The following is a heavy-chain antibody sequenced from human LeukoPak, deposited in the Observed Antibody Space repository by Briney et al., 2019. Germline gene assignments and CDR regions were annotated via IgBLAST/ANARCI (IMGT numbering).Heavy chain of an antibody. J-gene: IGHJ4*02. CDR3: ASVGRQWLVFDY. CDR2: ISRSGTTI. CDR1: GFTFSSYE. V-gene: IGHV3-48*03. Sequence: GGSLRLSCAASGFTFSSYEMNWVRQAPGKGLEWVSYISRSGTTIYYADSVKGRFTISRDNAKNSLYLQMNILRAEDTAVYYCASVGRQWLVFDYWGQGTLVTVSS. D-gene: IGHD6-19*01.